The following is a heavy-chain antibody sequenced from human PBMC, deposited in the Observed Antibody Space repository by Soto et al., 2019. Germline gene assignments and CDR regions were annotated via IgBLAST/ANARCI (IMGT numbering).Heavy chain of an antibody. V-gene: IGHV4-4*02. CDR1: GGSISSSNW. J-gene: IGHJ5*02. CDR3: ARSREGGSGSLSGP. CDR2: IYHSGST. Sequence: SETLSLTCAVSGGSISSSNWWSWVRQPPGKGLEWIGEIYHSGSTNYNPSLKSRVTISVDKSKNQFSLKLSSVTAADTAGYYCARSREGGSGSLSGPWGQGTQVTVSS. D-gene: IGHD3-10*01.